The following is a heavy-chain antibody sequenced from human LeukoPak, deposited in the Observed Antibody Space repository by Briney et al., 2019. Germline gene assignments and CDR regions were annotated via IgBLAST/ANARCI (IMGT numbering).Heavy chain of an antibody. CDR2: ISAYNGNT. Sequence: GASVKVSCKASGYTFTSYGISWVRQAPGQGLEWMGWISAYNGNTNYAQKLQGRVTMTTDTSTSTAYMELRSLRSDDTAVYYCATGSRGYSGYDSTATPPNNDYWGQGTLVTVSS. D-gene: IGHD5-12*01. CDR3: ATGSRGYSGYDSTATPPNNDY. CDR1: GYTFTSYG. V-gene: IGHV1-18*01. J-gene: IGHJ4*02.